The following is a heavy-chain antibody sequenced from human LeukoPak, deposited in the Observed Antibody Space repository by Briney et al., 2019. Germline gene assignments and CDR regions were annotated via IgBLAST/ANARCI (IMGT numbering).Heavy chain of an antibody. CDR3: ERQKSYYDSSELYFDY. D-gene: IGHD3-22*01. Sequence: SVKVSCKASGGTFSSYAISWVRQAPGQGLEWIGKIITIFGRANYAQKFQGRVTITTDESTSTAYMELSSLRSEDTGVYYCERQKSYYDSSELYFDYWGQGTLVTVSS. V-gene: IGHV1-69*05. CDR1: GGTFSSYA. CDR2: IITIFGRA. J-gene: IGHJ4*02.